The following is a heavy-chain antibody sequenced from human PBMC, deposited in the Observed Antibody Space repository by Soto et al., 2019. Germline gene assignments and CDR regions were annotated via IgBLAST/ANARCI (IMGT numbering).Heavy chain of an antibody. V-gene: IGHV3-74*01. CDR1: GFTFSSYW. D-gene: IGHD7-27*01. J-gene: IGHJ4*02. Sequence: EVQLVESGGGLVQPGGSLRLSCAASGFTFSSYWMHWVRQAPGKGLGWVSRIKTDGSSTGYADSVKGRFTIFRDNAQNTLYLQMNSRRAEDTDLYYCARVGTGAYYFDYWGLGPLLTVSS. CDR2: IKTDGSST. CDR3: ARVGTGAYYFDY.